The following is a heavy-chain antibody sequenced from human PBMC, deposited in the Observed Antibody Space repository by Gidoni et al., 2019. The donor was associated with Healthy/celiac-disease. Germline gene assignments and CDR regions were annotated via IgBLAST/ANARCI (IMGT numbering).Heavy chain of an antibody. Sequence: QVQLVESGGGVVQPGRSLSLSCDASGFTFRSYGMHWVRQAPGKGLEWVAVRSYDGSNKYYADSVKGRFTISRDNSKNTLYLQMNSLRAEATAVYYCAKEMGVSGDSRGFDYWGQGTLVTVSS. CDR3: AKEMGVSGDSRGFDY. CDR1: GFTFRSYG. CDR2: RSYDGSNK. D-gene: IGHD3-22*01. V-gene: IGHV3-30*18. J-gene: IGHJ4*02.